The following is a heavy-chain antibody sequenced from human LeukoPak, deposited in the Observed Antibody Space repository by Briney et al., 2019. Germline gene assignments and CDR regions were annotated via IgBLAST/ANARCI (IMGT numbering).Heavy chain of an antibody. D-gene: IGHD3-10*01. CDR3: ARYPQYYYGSGSP. J-gene: IGHJ4*02. CDR2: IYSGGST. CDR1: GFTVSSNY. Sequence: GGSLRLSCAASGFTVSSNYMSWVRQAPGKGLEWVSVIYSGGSTYYADSVKGRFTISRDNSKNTLYLQMNSLRAEGTAVYYCARYPQYYYGSGSPWGQGTLVTVSS. V-gene: IGHV3-53*01.